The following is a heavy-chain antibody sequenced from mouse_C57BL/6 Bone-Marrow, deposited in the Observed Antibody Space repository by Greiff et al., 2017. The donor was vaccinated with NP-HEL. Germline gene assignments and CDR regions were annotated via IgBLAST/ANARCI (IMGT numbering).Heavy chain of an antibody. CDR2: IYPGSGNT. CDR3: ARRGSSYLAWFAY. J-gene: IGHJ3*01. CDR1: GYTFTDYY. V-gene: IGHV1-76*01. D-gene: IGHD1-1*01. Sequence: QVQLKQSGAELVRPGASVKLSCKASGYTFTDYYINWVKQRPGQGLEWIARIYPGSGNTYYNEKFKGKATLTAEKSSSTAYMQLSSLTSEDSAVYFCARRGSSYLAWFAYWGQGNLVTVSA.